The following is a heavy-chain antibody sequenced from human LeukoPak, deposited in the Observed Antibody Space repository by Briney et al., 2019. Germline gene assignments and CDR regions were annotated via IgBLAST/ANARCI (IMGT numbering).Heavy chain of an antibody. J-gene: IGHJ4*02. CDR3: AKDEATSGGGLAS. CDR2: MYTGGTT. Sequence: GRSLRPSCAPSGFTVSGTHMSWFRQAPGKGLKWVSAMYTGGTTYYADSVKGRFTLSSDNSRNTLFLHMSSLRADDTAVYYCAKDEATSGGGLASWGQGTLVTVSS. V-gene: IGHV3-53*01. D-gene: IGHD3-16*01. CDR1: GFTVSGTH.